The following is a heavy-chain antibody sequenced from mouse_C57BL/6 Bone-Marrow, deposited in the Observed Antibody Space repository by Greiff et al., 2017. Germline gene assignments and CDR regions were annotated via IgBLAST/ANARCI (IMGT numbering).Heavy chain of an antibody. CDR1: GFTFSDYY. V-gene: IGHV5-12*01. Sequence: EVKLMESGGGLVQPGGSLKLSCAASGFTFSDYYMYWVRQTPEKRLEWVAYISNGGGSTYYPDTVKGRFTISRDNAKNTLYLQMSRLKSEDTAMYYCARQTTIVPYRAMDYWGQGTSVTVAS. J-gene: IGHJ4*01. CDR2: ISNGGGST. CDR3: ARQTTIVPYRAMDY. D-gene: IGHD2-12*01.